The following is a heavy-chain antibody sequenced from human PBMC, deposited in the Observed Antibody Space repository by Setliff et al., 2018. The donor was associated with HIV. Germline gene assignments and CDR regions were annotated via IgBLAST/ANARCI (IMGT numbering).Heavy chain of an antibody. CDR2: IRSKADKYAT. V-gene: IGHV3-73*01. CDR3: ILPCTSGWHNWLDP. J-gene: IGHJ5*02. Sequence: GGSLRLSCAASGFTCSGAEIHWVRQASGKGLEWVGHIRSKADKYATEYGASARGRFIISRDDSKKTAYLQMSSLKTEDTAMYYCILPCTSGWHNWLDPWGQGTLVTVSS. CDR1: GFTCSGAE. D-gene: IGHD6-19*01.